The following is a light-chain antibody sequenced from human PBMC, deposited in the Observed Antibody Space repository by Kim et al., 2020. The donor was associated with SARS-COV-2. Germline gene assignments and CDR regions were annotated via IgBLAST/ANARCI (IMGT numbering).Light chain of an antibody. CDR1: QSVSSY. V-gene: IGKV3-11*01. Sequence: EIVLTQSPATLSLSPGERATLSCRVSQSVSSYLAWYQQKPGQAPRLLIYDASNRATGIPARFSGSGSGTDFTLTISSLEPEDFAVYYCQQRSNWPYTFGQGTKLEI. CDR2: DAS. J-gene: IGKJ2*01. CDR3: QQRSNWPYT.